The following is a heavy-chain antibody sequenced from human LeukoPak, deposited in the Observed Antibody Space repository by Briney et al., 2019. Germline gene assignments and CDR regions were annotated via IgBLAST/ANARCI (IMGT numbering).Heavy chain of an antibody. CDR2: ISGSNGNT. V-gene: IGHV1-18*01. CDR1: GYSFTRYG. J-gene: IGHJ4*02. D-gene: IGHD1-26*01. CDR3: ARSGRGTYYYFDL. Sequence: ASVKVSCKASGYSFTRYGISWVRQAPGQGLEWMGWISGSNGNTNYAQKFQGRVTMTTDTSTVTAYMDLRNLRFDDTAVYFCARSGRGTYYYFDLWGQGTLVTVSS.